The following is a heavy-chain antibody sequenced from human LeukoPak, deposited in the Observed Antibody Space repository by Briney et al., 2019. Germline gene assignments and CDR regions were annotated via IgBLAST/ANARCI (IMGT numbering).Heavy chain of an antibody. V-gene: IGHV1-8*01. CDR1: GYTFTSYD. CDR3: ARVRCGLGDYSNYVNYYYMDV. CDR2: MNPNSGNT. J-gene: IGHJ6*03. D-gene: IGHD4-11*01. Sequence: ASVKVSCEASGYTFTSYDINWVRQATGQGLEWMGWMNPNSGNTGYAQKFQGRVTMTRNTSISTAYMELSSLRSEDTAVYYCARVRCGLGDYSNYVNYYYMDVWGKGTTVTVSS.